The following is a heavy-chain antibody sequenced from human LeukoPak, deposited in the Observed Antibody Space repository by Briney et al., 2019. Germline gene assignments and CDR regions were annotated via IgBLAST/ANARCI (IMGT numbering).Heavy chain of an antibody. CDR1: GFTFSGYG. CDR2: ISYDGSNK. D-gene: IGHD3-22*01. J-gene: IGHJ4*02. V-gene: IGHV3-30*18. Sequence: GGSLRLSCAASGFTFSGYGMHWVRQAPGKGLEWVAVISYDGSNKYYADSVKGRFTISRDNSKNTLYLQMNSLRAEDTAVYYCAKANDYYDSSGYDYWGQGTPVTVSS. CDR3: AKANDYYDSSGYDY.